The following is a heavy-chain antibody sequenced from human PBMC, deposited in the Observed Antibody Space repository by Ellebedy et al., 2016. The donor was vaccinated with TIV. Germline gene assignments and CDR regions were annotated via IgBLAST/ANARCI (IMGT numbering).Heavy chain of an antibody. CDR3: ARALESFDY. V-gene: IGHV3-7*01. CDR2: IKQDGSEK. J-gene: IGHJ4*02. Sequence: GESLKISCAASGFTFSSYWMSWVRQAPGKGLEWVANIKQDGSEKYYVDSVKGRFTISRDNAKNSLYLQMNSLRAEDTAVYYCARALESFDYWGQGTLVTVSS. CDR1: GFTFSSYW.